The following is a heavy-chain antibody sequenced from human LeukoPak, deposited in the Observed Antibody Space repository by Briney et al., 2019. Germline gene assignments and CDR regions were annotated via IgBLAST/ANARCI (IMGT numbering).Heavy chain of an antibody. CDR1: GFTFSSYG. D-gene: IGHD6-6*01. Sequence: GRSLRLSCAASGFTFSSYGMHWVRQAPGKGLEWVAVVSYDGSNKYYADSVKGRFTISRDNSKNTLYLQMNSLRAEDTAVYYCAKIPAYSSSSHYYYGMDVWGQGTTVTVSS. V-gene: IGHV3-30*18. CDR3: AKIPAYSSSSHYYYGMDV. CDR2: VSYDGSNK. J-gene: IGHJ6*02.